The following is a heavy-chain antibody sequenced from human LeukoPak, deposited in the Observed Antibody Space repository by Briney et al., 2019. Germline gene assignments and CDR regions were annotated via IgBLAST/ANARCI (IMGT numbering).Heavy chain of an antibody. D-gene: IGHD4-11*01. CDR1: GFTFDNYG. CDR2: INSDESIT. Sequence: GGSLRLSCAASGFTFDNYGMSWVRQAPGKGLEWVSGINSDESITTYADSVKGRFTISRDNAKNTLYLQMNSLRAEDTAVYYCARGLVPGFLDYWGQGTPVTVSS. J-gene: IGHJ4*02. CDR3: ARGLVPGFLDY. V-gene: IGHV3-74*01.